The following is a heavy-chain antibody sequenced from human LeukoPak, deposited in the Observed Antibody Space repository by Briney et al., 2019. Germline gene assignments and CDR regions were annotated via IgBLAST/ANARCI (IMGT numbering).Heavy chain of an antibody. CDR2: IYTTGAT. D-gene: IGHD2-2*02. CDR3: GRQGYTASHYFFDY. V-gene: IGHV4-4*07. J-gene: IGHJ4*02. CDR1: SGSINSYY. Sequence: PSETLSLTCTVSSGSINSYYWGWVRQPPGKGLEWFGRIYTTGATQYNPSLKSRVTMSVDTSTNQFSLNLRSMTAADTAVYYCGRQGYTASHYFFDYWSQGSLVAVS.